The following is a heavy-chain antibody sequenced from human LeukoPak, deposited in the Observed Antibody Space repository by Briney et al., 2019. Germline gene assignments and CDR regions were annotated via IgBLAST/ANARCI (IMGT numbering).Heavy chain of an antibody. CDR2: INWNGGST. CDR1: GFTFSSYS. CDR3: ARSVPSYDSSGYYYVFDY. Sequence: PGGSLRLSCAASGFTFSSYSMSWVRQAPGKGLEWVSGINWNGGSTGYADSVKGRFTISRDNAKNSLYLQMNSLRAEDTALYYCARSVPSYDSSGYYYVFDYWGQGTLVTVSS. D-gene: IGHD3-22*01. J-gene: IGHJ4*02. V-gene: IGHV3-20*04.